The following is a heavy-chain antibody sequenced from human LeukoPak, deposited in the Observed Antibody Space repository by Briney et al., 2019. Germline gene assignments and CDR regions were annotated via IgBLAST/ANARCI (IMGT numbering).Heavy chain of an antibody. D-gene: IGHD1-1*01. J-gene: IGHJ4*02. CDR3: ARDPWNDEFPFDY. V-gene: IGHV4-39*07. CDR1: GGSISSSSYY. CDR2: IYYSGST. Sequence: SETLSLTCTVSGGSISSSSYYWGWIRQPPGKGLEWIGSIYYSGSTYYNPSLKSRVTISVDTYKNQFSLKLSSVTAADTAVYYCARDPWNDEFPFDYWGQGTLVTVSS.